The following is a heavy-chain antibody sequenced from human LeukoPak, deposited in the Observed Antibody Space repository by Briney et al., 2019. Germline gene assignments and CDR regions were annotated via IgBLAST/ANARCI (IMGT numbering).Heavy chain of an antibody. J-gene: IGHJ4*02. D-gene: IGHD4-17*01. V-gene: IGHV3-7*01. CDR3: ARLPLATARYYFDY. CDR1: GFTFSTYW. Sequence: GGSLRLSCAASGFTFSTYWMSWVRQTPGKGLEWVANINHHGGEKYYVDSVGDRFAISRDNARNSLFLQMTSLTAEDTAVYFCARLPLATARYYFDYWGQGTLVTVSS. CDR2: INHHGGEK.